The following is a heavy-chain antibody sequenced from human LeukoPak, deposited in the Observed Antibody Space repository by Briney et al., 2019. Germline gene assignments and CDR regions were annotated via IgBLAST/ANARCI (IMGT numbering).Heavy chain of an antibody. CDR1: GFPFTNAW. J-gene: IGHJ4*02. D-gene: IGHD3-22*01. CDR3: ATNRRDYDSSGYYDY. CDR2: IKSKTDGGTT. Sequence: GGSLRLSCAASGFPFTNAWMNWVRQAPGKGLEWVGRIKSKTDGGTTDYAAPVKGRFTISRDDSKNTLYLQMNSLKTEDTAVYYCATNRRDYDSSGYYDYWGQGTLVTVSS. V-gene: IGHV3-15*07.